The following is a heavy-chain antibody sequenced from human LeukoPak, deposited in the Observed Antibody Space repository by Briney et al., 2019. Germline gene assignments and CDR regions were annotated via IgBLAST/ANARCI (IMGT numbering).Heavy chain of an antibody. CDR1: GFTFSNYV. J-gene: IGHJ3*01. Sequence: GGSLRLSCAGCGFTFSNYVMHWVCQATGRGRDWVSAICTAGDKYYPGCVKDRFTNSREKAKHDFYLQMNNLRAEDTAFYFCANEIIFHWFRSGTYSERAFDVWGQGTKVNGSS. V-gene: IGHV3-13*01. D-gene: IGHD3-10*01. CDR2: ICTAGDK. CDR3: ANEIIFHWFRSGTYSERAFDV.